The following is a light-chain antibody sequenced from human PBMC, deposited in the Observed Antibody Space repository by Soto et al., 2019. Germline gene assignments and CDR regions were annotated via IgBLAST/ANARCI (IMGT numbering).Light chain of an antibody. CDR1: QSVSSN. V-gene: IGKV3-15*01. CDR3: QQYNNWPPYT. Sequence: EIVMTQSPATLSVSPGERATLSCRASQSVSSNLAWYQQKPGQAPRLLIYGASTRATGIPARFSGSGSGTEFILTISSLQSEDFAAYYCQQYNNWPPYTFGQGTKLEIK. CDR2: GAS. J-gene: IGKJ2*01.